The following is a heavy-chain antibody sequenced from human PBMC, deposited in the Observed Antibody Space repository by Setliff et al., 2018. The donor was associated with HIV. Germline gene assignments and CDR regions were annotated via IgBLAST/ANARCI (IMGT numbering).Heavy chain of an antibody. Sequence: PGGSLRLSCAASGFIFSSYAMHWVRQAPGKGLEWVANIRQDESEKYYVDSVRGRFTISRDNAQNSLYLQMNSLRVEDTAEYYCARVQYYSFWSGYFDIYGMDVWGQGTTVTVSS. CDR2: IRQDESEK. J-gene: IGHJ6*02. CDR3: ARVQYYSFWSGYFDIYGMDV. V-gene: IGHV3-7*01. CDR1: GFIFSSYA. D-gene: IGHD3-3*01.